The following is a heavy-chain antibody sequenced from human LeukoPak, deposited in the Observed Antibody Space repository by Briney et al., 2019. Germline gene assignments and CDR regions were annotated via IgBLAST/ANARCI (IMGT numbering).Heavy chain of an antibody. J-gene: IGHJ3*02. V-gene: IGHV1-18*01. D-gene: IGHD3-9*01. CDR3: ARDPTGYFGGGDGFDI. CDR2: ISAYNGNT. Sequence: ASVKVSCKSSGYTFTRYGIIWVRQAPGQGLAGMGWISAYNGNTNYAQKIQGRLTMTTATSTSTAYMELRSLRSDGTAIYYCARDPTGYFGGGDGFDIWGQGTMVTVSS. CDR1: GYTFTRYG.